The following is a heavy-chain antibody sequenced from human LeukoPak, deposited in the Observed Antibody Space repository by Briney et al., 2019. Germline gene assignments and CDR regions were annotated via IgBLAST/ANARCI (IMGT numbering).Heavy chain of an antibody. CDR1: GYTFTGYY. J-gene: IGHJ4*02. CDR3: ARESRDGYNLFPKTHYYFDY. Sequence: ASVRVSCKASGYTFTGYYMHWVRQAPGQGLEWMGLINPSGGSTSYAQKFQGRVTMTRDTSTSTVYMELSSLRSEDTAVYYCARESRDGYNLFPKTHYYFDYWGQGTLVTVSS. CDR2: INPSGGST. D-gene: IGHD5-24*01. V-gene: IGHV1-46*01.